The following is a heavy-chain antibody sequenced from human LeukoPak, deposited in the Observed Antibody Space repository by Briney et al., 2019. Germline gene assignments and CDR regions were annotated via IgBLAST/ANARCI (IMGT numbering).Heavy chain of an antibody. V-gene: IGHV3-48*01. Sequence: PGGSLRLSCAASGFTFSSYSMNWVRQAPGKGLEWVSYISSSSSTIYYADSVKGRFTISRDNAKNSLYLQMNSLRAEDTAVYYCARDSVNYDSSGYYSTLFDYWGQGTLATVSS. D-gene: IGHD3-22*01. CDR1: GFTFSSYS. CDR3: ARDSVNYDSSGYYSTLFDY. CDR2: ISSSSSTI. J-gene: IGHJ4*02.